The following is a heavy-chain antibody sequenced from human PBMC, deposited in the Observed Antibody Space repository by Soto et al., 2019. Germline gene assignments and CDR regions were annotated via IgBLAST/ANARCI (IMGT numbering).Heavy chain of an antibody. D-gene: IGHD3-9*01. CDR2: ISGSGDST. J-gene: IGHJ4*02. V-gene: IGHV3-23*01. CDR1: GFTFSNYA. CDR3: AKQYYDILTGHDY. Sequence: AGGSLRLSCAASGFTFSNYAMIWVRQAPGKGLEWVSAISGSGDSTYYAASVKGRFTISRDNSKNTLYLQMNTLRAEDTAVYYCAKQYYDILTGHDYWGQGTLVTVSS.